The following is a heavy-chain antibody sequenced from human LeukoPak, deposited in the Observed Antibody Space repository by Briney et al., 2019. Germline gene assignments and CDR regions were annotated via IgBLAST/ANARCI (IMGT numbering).Heavy chain of an antibody. Sequence: GGSLRLSCAASGFTFRSYAMSWVRQAPGKGLEWVSVISGSGGSTYYADSVKGRFTISRDNSKSTLYLQMISLRAEDTAVYYCAKDFGVFDDDGWGTYYLEFDYWGQGTLVTVSS. CDR2: ISGSGGST. V-gene: IGHV3-23*01. CDR1: GFTFRSYA. CDR3: AKDFGVFDDDGWGTYYLEFDY. J-gene: IGHJ4*02. D-gene: IGHD3-10*01.